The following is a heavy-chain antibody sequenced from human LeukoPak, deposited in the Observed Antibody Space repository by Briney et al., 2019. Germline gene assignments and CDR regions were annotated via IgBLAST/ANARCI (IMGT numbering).Heavy chain of an antibody. CDR1: GYTLTELS. CDR2: FDPEDGET. V-gene: IGHV1-24*01. CDR3: AAGYCTNGVCYTIGY. D-gene: IGHD2-8*01. Sequence: ASVKVSCKVSGYTLTELSMHWVRQAPGKGLEWMGGFDPEDGETICAQKFQGRVTMTEDTSTDTAYMELSSLRSEDTAVYYCAAGYCTNGVCYTIGYWGQGTLVTVSS. J-gene: IGHJ4*02.